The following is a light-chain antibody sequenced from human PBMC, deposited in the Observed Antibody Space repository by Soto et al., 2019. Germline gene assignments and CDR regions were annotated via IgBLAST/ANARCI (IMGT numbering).Light chain of an antibody. CDR2: AAS. CDR1: QSIRSY. CDR3: HQSYRTPPYT. Sequence: DIQMTQSPSSMSASVGDRVTITCRASQSIRSYLNWYQQKPGQAPTLLLYAASSLQSGGPSRFSGSGSGTDFTLTISSLQPEDFATYYCHQSYRTPPYTFGQGTKLEIK. J-gene: IGKJ2*01. V-gene: IGKV1-39*01.